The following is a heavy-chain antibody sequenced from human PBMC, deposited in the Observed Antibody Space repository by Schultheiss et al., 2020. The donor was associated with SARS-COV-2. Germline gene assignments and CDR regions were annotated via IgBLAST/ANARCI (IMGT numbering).Heavy chain of an antibody. Sequence: SETLSLTCTVSGGSISGYYWNWIRQPPGKGLEWIGYIYYSGSTNYNPSLKSRVSISVDTSKNQFSLRLNSVTAADTAVYYCARPGPYCSGGSCLNDAFDIWGQGTMVTVSS. CDR3: ARPGPYCSGGSCLNDAFDI. J-gene: IGHJ3*02. V-gene: IGHV4-59*01. D-gene: IGHD2-15*01. CDR1: GGSISGYY. CDR2: IYYSGST.